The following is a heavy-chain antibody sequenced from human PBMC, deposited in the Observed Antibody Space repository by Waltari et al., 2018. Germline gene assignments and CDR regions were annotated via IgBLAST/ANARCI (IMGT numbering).Heavy chain of an antibody. CDR1: GYTFTSYA. Sequence: QVQLVQSGAEVKKPGASVKVSCKASGYTFTSYAMHWVRQAPGQRREWMGWINAGNGNTKYSQKFQGRVTSTRDTSASTAYMELSSLRSEDTAVYYCARAGYSSSWYDDYYYGMDVWGQGTTVTVSS. CDR2: INAGNGNT. J-gene: IGHJ6*02. D-gene: IGHD6-13*01. CDR3: ARAGYSSSWYDDYYYGMDV. V-gene: IGHV1-3*01.